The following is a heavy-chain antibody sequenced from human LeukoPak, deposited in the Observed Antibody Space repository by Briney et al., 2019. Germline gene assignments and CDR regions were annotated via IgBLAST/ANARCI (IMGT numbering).Heavy chain of an antibody. V-gene: IGHV3-64D*09. J-gene: IGHJ6*02. Sequence: GSLRLSCSASGFTFSIYPMHWVRQAPGKGLEYVSTIFTNGDTTSYAASVKGRFTTSRDDSKNTLYLQMSSLRPEDTAVYYCVKSPSDGLDVWGQGATVTVSS. CDR2: IFTNGDTT. CDR3: VKSPSDGLDV. CDR1: GFTFSIYP.